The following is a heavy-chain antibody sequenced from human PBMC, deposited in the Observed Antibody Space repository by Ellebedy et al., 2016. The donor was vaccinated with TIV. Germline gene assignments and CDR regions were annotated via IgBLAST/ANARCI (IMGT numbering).Heavy chain of an antibody. D-gene: IGHD4-23*01. CDR2: IYHSGRT. Sequence: MPSETLSLTCTVSGNSISSGYFWGWIRQPPGKGLEWIGSIYHSGRTYYNPSLKSRVSISVDPSKNQLSLRLSSVTAADTAVYYCARDGAGRWDYWGQGTLVTVSS. J-gene: IGHJ4*02. CDR1: GNSISSGYF. CDR3: ARDGAGRWDY. V-gene: IGHV4-38-2*02.